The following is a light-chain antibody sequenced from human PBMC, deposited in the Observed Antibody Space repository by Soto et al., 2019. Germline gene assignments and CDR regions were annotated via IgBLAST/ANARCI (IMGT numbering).Light chain of an antibody. CDR2: DAS. CDR3: QQRSNWPPGALT. V-gene: IGKV3D-11*02. CDR1: QIVSSTY. J-gene: IGKJ4*01. Sequence: ENVLTQSPATLSLSPWERATLSCRASQIVSSTYLAWYQQKPGQAPRLLIYDASNRATGIPARFSGSGPGTDFTLTISSLEPEDFAVYYCQQRSNWPPGALTFGGGTKVDI.